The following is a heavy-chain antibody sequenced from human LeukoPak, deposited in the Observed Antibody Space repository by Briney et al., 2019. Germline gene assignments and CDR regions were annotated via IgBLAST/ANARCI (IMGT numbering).Heavy chain of an antibody. CDR2: IRYDGSNK. D-gene: IGHD6-13*01. CDR3: AKVDTQYSSSWYWGYHHDALDI. J-gene: IGHJ3*02. Sequence: PGGSLRLSCAASGFTFSSYSMNWVCQAPGKGLEWVAFIRYDGSNKYYADSVKGRFTISRDNSKNTLYLQMNSLRAEDTAVYYCAKVDTQYSSSWYWGYHHDALDIWGQGTMVTVSS. V-gene: IGHV3-30*02. CDR1: GFTFSSYS.